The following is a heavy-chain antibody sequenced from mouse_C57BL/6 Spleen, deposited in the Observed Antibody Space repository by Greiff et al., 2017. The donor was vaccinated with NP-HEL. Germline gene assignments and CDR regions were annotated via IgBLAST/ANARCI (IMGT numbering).Heavy chain of an antibody. Sequence: EVKLQESGPELVKPGASVKIPCKASGYTFTDYNMDWVKQSHGKSLEWIGDINPNNGGTIYNQKFKGKATLTVDKSSSTAYMELRSLTSEDTAVYYCARGGNYGSSPYYFDYWGQGTTLTVSS. J-gene: IGHJ2*01. D-gene: IGHD1-1*01. CDR2: INPNNGGT. CDR1: GYTFTDYN. CDR3: ARGGNYGSSPYYFDY. V-gene: IGHV1-18*01.